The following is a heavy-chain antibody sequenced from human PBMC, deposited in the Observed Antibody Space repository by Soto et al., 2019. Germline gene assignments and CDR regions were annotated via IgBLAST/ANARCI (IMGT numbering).Heavy chain of an antibody. V-gene: IGHV1-8*01. CDR3: ARGRASGSYYLLDY. J-gene: IGHJ4*02. D-gene: IGHD3-10*01. CDR1: GDTFTTYD. CDR2: INPNSGNI. Sequence: ASVKVSCKASGDTFTTYDINWVRQATGHGLEWMGWINPNSGNIGYAQRFQGRVTMTRDTAIRTAYMEVSSLRSDDTAVYYCARGRASGSYYLLDYWGQGALVTVSS.